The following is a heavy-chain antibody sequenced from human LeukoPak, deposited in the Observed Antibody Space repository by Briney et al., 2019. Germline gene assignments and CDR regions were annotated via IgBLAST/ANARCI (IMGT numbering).Heavy chain of an antibody. Sequence: PGGSLRLSCAASGFTFSGSAMHWVRQASGKGLEWVGRIRSKANSYATAYAASVKGRFTISRDDSKNTAYLQMNSLKTEDTAVYYCTSQTDTHYYDSSPMDWGQGTLVTVSS. D-gene: IGHD3-22*01. CDR1: GFTFSGSA. CDR3: TSQTDTHYYDSSPMD. J-gene: IGHJ4*02. V-gene: IGHV3-73*01. CDR2: IRSKANSYAT.